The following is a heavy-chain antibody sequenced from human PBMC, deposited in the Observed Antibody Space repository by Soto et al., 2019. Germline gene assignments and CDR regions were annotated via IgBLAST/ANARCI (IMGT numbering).Heavy chain of an antibody. D-gene: IGHD5-18*01. CDR3: AKDRARGYSYGYYFDY. V-gene: IGHV3-23*01. CDR2: ISGSGGST. Sequence: QTGGSLRLSCAASGFTFSSYAMSWVRQAPGKGLEWVSAISGSGGSTYYADSVKGRFTISRDNSKNTLYLQMNSLRAEDTAVYYCAKDRARGYSYGYYFDYWGQGTLVTVSS. J-gene: IGHJ4*02. CDR1: GFTFSSYA.